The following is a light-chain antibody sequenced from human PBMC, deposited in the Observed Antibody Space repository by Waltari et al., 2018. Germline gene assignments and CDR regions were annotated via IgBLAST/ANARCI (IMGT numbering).Light chain of an antibody. CDR1: QSVSRA. CDR2: GAS. V-gene: IGKV3-20*01. Sequence: EIVLTQSPGTLSLSLGERATVSCRASQSVSRALAWYQQKPDQAPRLLIYGASTRATGIPDRFSGSGSGTDFSLTISRLEPDDFAVYYCQHYLRLPVTFGQGTTVEI. CDR3: QHYLRLPVT. J-gene: IGKJ1*01.